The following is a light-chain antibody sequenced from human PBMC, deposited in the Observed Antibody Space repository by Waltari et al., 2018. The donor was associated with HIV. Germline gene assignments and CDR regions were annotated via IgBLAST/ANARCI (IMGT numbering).Light chain of an antibody. V-gene: IGLV1-51*01. CDR1: DSNIGNNF. CDR2: DNV. CDR3: ATWDNNLYVGQV. Sequence: QSVLTQPPSLSAAPGQKVTISCSGSDSNIGNNFVSWYQQLPGAAPKLPIYDNVSRTSGISDRFSGSKSGTSATLGITGLQAGDEADYYCATWDNNLYVGQVFGGGTKLTVL. J-gene: IGLJ3*02.